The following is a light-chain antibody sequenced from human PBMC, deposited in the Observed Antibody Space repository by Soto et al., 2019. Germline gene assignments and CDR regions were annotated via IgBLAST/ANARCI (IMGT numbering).Light chain of an antibody. CDR3: TQHNSYPVS. CDR2: AAS. Sequence: DIQMTQSPSSLSASVGDRVIISCRASQGIRNDLAWYQQRPGKAPKRLIYAASTLQSGVPSRFSGTGAGTEFTLTIDSLQPEDFATYYCTQHNSYPVSFGGGTKVEIK. CDR1: QGIRND. J-gene: IGKJ4*01. V-gene: IGKV1-17*01.